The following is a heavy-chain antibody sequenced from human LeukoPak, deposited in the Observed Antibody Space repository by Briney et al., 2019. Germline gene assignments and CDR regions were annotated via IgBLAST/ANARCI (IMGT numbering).Heavy chain of an antibody. D-gene: IGHD2-2*01. Sequence: ASVKASCKVSGYTFTDYYMHWVQQAPGKGLEWMGLVDPEDGETIYAEKFQGRVTITADTSTDTAYMELSSLRSEDTAVYYCATDIAIVVVPAAGSPFDPWDQGTLVTVSS. V-gene: IGHV1-69-2*01. J-gene: IGHJ5*02. CDR3: ATDIAIVVVPAAGSPFDP. CDR1: GYTFTDYY. CDR2: VDPEDGET.